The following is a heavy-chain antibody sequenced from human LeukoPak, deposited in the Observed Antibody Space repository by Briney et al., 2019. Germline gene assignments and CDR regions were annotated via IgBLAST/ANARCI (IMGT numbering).Heavy chain of an antibody. Sequence: SETLSLTCTVSGGSISSYYWSWIRQPPGKGLEWIGYIYYSGSTNYNPSLKSRVTISVDTSKNQFSLRLSSVTAADTAVYYCAARVVGATNDYWGQGTLVTVSS. D-gene: IGHD1-26*01. CDR2: IYYSGST. CDR1: GGSISSYY. V-gene: IGHV4-59*01. CDR3: AARVVGATNDY. J-gene: IGHJ4*02.